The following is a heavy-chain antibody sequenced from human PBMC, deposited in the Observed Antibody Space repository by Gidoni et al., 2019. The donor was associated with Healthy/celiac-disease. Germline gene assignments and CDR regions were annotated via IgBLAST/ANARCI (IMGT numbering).Heavy chain of an antibody. CDR3: VKAAQAAQAFDY. V-gene: IGHV3-64D*06. CDR1: GFTFSSYA. J-gene: IGHJ4*02. CDR2: MSRNGGST. Sequence: EVQLVESGGGLVQPGGSLRLSCSASGFTFSSYAMHWVRQAPGKGLEYVSAMSRNGGSTYYAHSVKGRFTISRDNSKNTLYLQMSSLRAEDTAVYYCVKAAQAAQAFDYWGQGTLVTVSS. D-gene: IGHD6-13*01.